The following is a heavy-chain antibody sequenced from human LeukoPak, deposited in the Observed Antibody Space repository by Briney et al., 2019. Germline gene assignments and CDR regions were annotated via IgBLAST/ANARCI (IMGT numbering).Heavy chain of an antibody. D-gene: IGHD6-13*01. CDR3: ARDRGSIAAAVGGGNFDY. CDR2: ISGSGGST. Sequence: GGSLRLSCAASGFTFSSYAMSWVRQAPGKGLEWVSAISGSGGSTYYADSVKGRFTISRDNSKNTLYLQMNSLRAEDTAVYYCARDRGSIAAAVGGGNFDYWGQGTLVTVSS. V-gene: IGHV3-23*01. CDR1: GFTFSSYA. J-gene: IGHJ4*02.